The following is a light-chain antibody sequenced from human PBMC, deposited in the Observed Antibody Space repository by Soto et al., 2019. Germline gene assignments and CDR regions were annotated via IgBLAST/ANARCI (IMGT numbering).Light chain of an antibody. CDR2: GAS. CDR1: QSVGSN. V-gene: IGKV3-15*01. Sequence: ERVMAQSPATLSVSPGEKVTLSCRASQSVGSNLAWYQQKPGQAPRLLIYGASTRATGIPARFSGSGSGTEFTLTISSLQSEDFAIYYCQQYDNWPPLTFGGGTKVEI. J-gene: IGKJ4*01. CDR3: QQYDNWPPLT.